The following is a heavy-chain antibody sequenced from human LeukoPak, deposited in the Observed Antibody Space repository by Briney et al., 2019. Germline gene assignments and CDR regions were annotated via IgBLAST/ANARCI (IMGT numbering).Heavy chain of an antibody. V-gene: IGHV5-51*01. CDR1: GFTFTSFW. J-gene: IGHJ4*02. Sequence: GESLKISCQGSGFTFTSFWIGWVRQLPGKGLKWVGLIYPGDSDTRYSPSFQGQVIISADKSISSAYLQWNSLKASDAAMYSCARLGYDNHYYFDYWGQGTLVTVSS. CDR2: IYPGDSDT. CDR3: ARLGYDNHYYFDY. D-gene: IGHD1-14*01.